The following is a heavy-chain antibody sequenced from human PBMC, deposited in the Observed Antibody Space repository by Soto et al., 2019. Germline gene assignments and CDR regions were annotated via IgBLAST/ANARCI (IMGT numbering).Heavy chain of an antibody. J-gene: IGHJ4*02. CDR2: ISYSGTT. V-gene: IGHV4-31*03. CDR1: GGSITSSSYY. D-gene: IGHD2-15*01. CDR3: ARDGSGTFMRFDY. Sequence: SETLSLTCTVSGGSITSSSYYWGWIRQYPGKGLEWIGYISYSGTTYYNPSLKSRLSISVDTSKNQFSLKLNSVTAADTAVYFCARDGSGTFMRFDYWGQGTLVTVSS.